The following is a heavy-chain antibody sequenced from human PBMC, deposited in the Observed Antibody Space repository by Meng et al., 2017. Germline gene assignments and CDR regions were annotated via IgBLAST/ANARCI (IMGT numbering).Heavy chain of an antibody. CDR1: GFSFSSYA. V-gene: IGHV3-30*01. J-gene: IGHJ4*02. CDR2: ISYDGSNK. Sequence: VQLGGVGGCVVQPGRSLRLSCAASGFSFSSYAMHWVRQAPGKGLEWVAVISYDGSNKYYADSVKGRFTISRDNSKNTLYLQMNSLRAEDTAVYYCARDFWSGYYDVTDLNYWGQGTLVTVSS. D-gene: IGHD3-3*01. CDR3: ARDFWSGYYDVTDLNY.